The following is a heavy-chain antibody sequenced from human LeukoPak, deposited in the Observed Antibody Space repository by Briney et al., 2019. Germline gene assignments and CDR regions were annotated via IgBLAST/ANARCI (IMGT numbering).Heavy chain of an antibody. CDR1: GYTLTELS. D-gene: IGHD1-14*01. Sequence: ASVKVSCKVSGYTLTELSMHWVRQVPGKGLEWMGGFDPEDGETIYAQKFQGRVTMTEDTSTDTAYMELSSLRSEDTAVYYCATDGRVNPGFDYYYMDVWGKGTTVTVSS. J-gene: IGHJ6*03. CDR3: ATDGRVNPGFDYYYMDV. V-gene: IGHV1-24*01. CDR2: FDPEDGET.